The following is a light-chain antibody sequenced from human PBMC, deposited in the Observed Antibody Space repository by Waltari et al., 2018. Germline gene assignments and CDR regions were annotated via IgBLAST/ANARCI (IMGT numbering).Light chain of an antibody. CDR1: SSNIRTTY. CDR2: LDD. V-gene: IGLV1-47*01. J-gene: IGLJ2*01. Sequence: QSVLTQPPSLSGTPGQRVTISCSGSSSNIRTTYVSCYQQFPGRAPKLLIYLDDHRPSGVPDRFSAAKSGSSASLTISGLRPEDEADYHCAGWDDSLTGVVFGGGTKLTV. CDR3: AGWDDSLTGVV.